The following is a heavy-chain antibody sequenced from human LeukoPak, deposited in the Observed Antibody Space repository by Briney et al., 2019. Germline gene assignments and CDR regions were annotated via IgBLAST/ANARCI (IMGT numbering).Heavy chain of an antibody. J-gene: IGHJ5*02. V-gene: IGHV3-30*03. CDR1: GFTFSSYG. D-gene: IGHD3-22*01. Sequence: GRSLRLSCAASGFTFSSYGMPWVRQAPGKGLEWVAVISYDGSNKYYADSVKGRFTISRDNSKNTLYLQMNSLRAEDTAVYYCAGDSSGYFISWGQGTLVTVSS. CDR2: ISYDGSNK. CDR3: AGDSSGYFIS.